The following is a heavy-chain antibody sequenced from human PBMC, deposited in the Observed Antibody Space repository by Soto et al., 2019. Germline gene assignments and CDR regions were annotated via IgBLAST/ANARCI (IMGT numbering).Heavy chain of an antibody. Sequence: EVQLVESGGGLVQPGGSLRLSCAASGFTFSSYTIYWVRQAPGKGLEYVSSIYNDGSITYYANFVKGRFTISRDNSRNTVYLQMGSLGVEDMVVHYCARGYIESYDYWGQGTLVTVSS. D-gene: IGHD1-26*01. V-gene: IGHV3-64*01. J-gene: IGHJ4*02. CDR1: GFTFSSYT. CDR3: ARGYIESYDY. CDR2: IYNDGSIT.